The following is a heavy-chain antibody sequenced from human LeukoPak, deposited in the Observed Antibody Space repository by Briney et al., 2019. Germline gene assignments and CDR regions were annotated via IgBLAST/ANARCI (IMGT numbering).Heavy chain of an antibody. Sequence: ASVKVSCKASGYTFTSYGISWVRQAPGQGLEWMGWISAYNGNTNYAQKLQGRVTMTTDTSTSTAYMELRSLRSDDTAVYYCARDTIQTTYSSSWSPGYYYYGMDVWGQGTTVTVSS. CDR2: ISAYNGNT. CDR1: GYTFTSYG. D-gene: IGHD6-13*01. CDR3: ARDTIQTTYSSSWSPGYYYYGMDV. V-gene: IGHV1-18*01. J-gene: IGHJ6*02.